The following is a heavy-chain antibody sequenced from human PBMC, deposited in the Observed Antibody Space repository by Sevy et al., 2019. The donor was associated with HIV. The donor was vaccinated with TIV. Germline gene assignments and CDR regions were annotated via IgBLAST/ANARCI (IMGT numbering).Heavy chain of an antibody. J-gene: IGHJ6*02. CDR3: ARKYHDTSGYPRYSMDV. CDR1: GFTFSTYA. CDR2: ISGGGGNT. D-gene: IGHD3-22*01. V-gene: IGHV3-64*01. Sequence: GESLKFSCAASGFTFSTYAMYWVRQAPGKGLEYVSAISGGGGNTYYGISVKGGFTVSRDNAKNTLYLQMGSLRAEDMPVYFCARKYHDTSGYPRYSMDVWGQG.